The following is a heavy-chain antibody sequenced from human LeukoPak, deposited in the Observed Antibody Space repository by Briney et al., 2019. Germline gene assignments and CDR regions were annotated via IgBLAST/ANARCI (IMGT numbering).Heavy chain of an antibody. J-gene: IGHJ4*02. CDR2: ISYDGSNK. Sequence: GKSLRLSCAASVCTFCSYTIHWVRKAPCKGLEWVAVISYDGSNKYYADSVKGRFTISRDNSKNTLYLQMNSLRAEDTAVYYCARDNTAKHYFDSWGQGTLVTVSS. V-gene: IGHV3-30-3*01. D-gene: IGHD5-18*01. CDR1: VCTFCSYT. CDR3: ARDNTAKHYFDS.